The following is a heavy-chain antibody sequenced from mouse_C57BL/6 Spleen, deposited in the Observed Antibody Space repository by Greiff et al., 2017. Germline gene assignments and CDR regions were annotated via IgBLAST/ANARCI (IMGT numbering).Heavy chain of an antibody. CDR3: TRGYGNYGDYFDY. CDR2: ISSGGDYI. V-gene: IGHV5-9-1*02. Sequence: EVQRVESGEGLVKPGGSLKLSCAASGFTFSSYAMSWVRQTPEKRLEWVAYISSGGDYIYYADTVKGRFTISRDNARNTLYLQMSSLKSEDTAMYYCTRGYGNYGDYFDYWGQGTTLTVSS. D-gene: IGHD2-1*01. CDR1: GFTFSSYA. J-gene: IGHJ2*01.